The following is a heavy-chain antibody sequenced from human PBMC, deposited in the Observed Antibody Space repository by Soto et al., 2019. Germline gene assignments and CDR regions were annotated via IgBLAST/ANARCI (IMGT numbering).Heavy chain of an antibody. CDR3: AREGPPFAFDI. J-gene: IGHJ3*02. Sequence: GGSLRLSCAASGFTFSSYSMNWVRQAPGKGLEWVSSISSSSYIYYADSVKGRFTISRDNAKNSLYLQMNSLRAEDTAVYYCAREGPPFAFDIWGQGTMVTVSS. CDR1: GFTFSSYS. V-gene: IGHV3-21*01. CDR2: ISSSSYI.